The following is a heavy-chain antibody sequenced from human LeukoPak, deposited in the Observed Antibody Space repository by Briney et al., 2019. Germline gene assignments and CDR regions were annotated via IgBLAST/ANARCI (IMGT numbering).Heavy chain of an antibody. V-gene: IGHV4-4*07. J-gene: IGHJ5*02. CDR2: ISTSLPT. CDR3: ARGYGSGSYST. Sequence: SETLSLTCTVSGVSTSSGYWSWIRQPAGKGLEWMGRISTSLPTYYNPSLKSRVAMSLDTSENHVSLRLNSVTAADTAVYYCARGYGSGSYSTWGQGTLVTVSS. D-gene: IGHD3-10*01. CDR1: GVSTSSGY.